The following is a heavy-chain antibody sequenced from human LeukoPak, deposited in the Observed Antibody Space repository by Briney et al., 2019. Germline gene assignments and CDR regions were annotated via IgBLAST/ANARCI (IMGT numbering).Heavy chain of an antibody. J-gene: IGHJ4*02. D-gene: IGHD6-19*01. CDR1: GGSISSYY. CDR3: ASQGVVAGNFDY. CDR2: IYYSGST. V-gene: IGHV4-59*01. Sequence: SSETLSLACTVSGGSISSYYWSWIRQPPGKGLEWIGYIYYSGSTNYNPSLKSRVTISVDTSKNQFSLKLSSVTAADTAVYYCASQGVVAGNFDYWGQGTLVTVSS.